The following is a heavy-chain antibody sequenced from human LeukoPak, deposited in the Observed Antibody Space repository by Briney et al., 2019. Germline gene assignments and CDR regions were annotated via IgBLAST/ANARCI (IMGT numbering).Heavy chain of an antibody. Sequence: SETLSLTCAVYGGSFSGYYWSWIRQPPGKGLEWIGYIYYSGSTNYNPSLKSRVTISVDTSKNQFSLKLSSVTAADTAVYYCARHPDVLRYFDWSSRAFDIWGQGTMVTVSS. CDR1: GGSFSGYY. D-gene: IGHD3-9*01. CDR3: ARHPDVLRYFDWSSRAFDI. V-gene: IGHV4-59*08. CDR2: IYYSGST. J-gene: IGHJ3*02.